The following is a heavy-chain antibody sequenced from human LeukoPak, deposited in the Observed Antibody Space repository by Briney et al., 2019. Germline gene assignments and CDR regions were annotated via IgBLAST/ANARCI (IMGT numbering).Heavy chain of an antibody. J-gene: IGHJ4*02. CDR1: GGSISSSSYY. V-gene: IGHV4-61*01. CDR3: ARDRASLRFLE. Sequence: PSETLSLTCAVSGGSISSSSYYWSWIRQPPGKGLEWIGYIYYSGSTNYNPSLKSRVTISVDTSKNQFSLKLSSVTAADTAVYYCARDRASLRFLEWSQGTLVTVSS. D-gene: IGHD3-3*01. CDR2: IYYSGST.